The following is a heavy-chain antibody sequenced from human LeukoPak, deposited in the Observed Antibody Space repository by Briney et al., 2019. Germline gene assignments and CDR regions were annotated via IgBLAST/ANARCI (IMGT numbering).Heavy chain of an antibody. V-gene: IGHV1-2*02. CDR2: INPNSGGT. CDR3: ARDLKGGWLQPVY. CDR1: GYTFTGYY. J-gene: IGHJ4*02. D-gene: IGHD5-24*01. Sequence: ASVKVSCKASGYTFTGYYMHWVRQAPGQGLEWMGWINPNSGGTNYAQKFQGRVTMTRDTSISTAYMELSRLRSDDTAVYYCARDLKGGWLQPVYCGQGTLVTVSS.